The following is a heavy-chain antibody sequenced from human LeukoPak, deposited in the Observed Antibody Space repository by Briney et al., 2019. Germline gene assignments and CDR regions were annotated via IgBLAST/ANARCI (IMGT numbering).Heavy chain of an antibody. Sequence: PSETLSLTCTVSGGSISSYYWSWIRQPPGKGLEWIGYIYTSGSTNYNPSLKSRVTISVDTSKNQFSLKLSSVTAADTAVYYCARANYDFWSGYYTYGWFDPWGQGTLVTVSS. V-gene: IGHV4-4*09. CDR2: IYTSGST. D-gene: IGHD3-3*01. CDR1: GGSISSYY. CDR3: ARANYDFWSGYYTYGWFDP. J-gene: IGHJ5*02.